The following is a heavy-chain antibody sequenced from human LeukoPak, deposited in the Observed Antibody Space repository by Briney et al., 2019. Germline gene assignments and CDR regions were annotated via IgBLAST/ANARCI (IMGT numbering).Heavy chain of an antibody. V-gene: IGHV3-7*02. Sequence: GGSLRLSCAASGFTFSDYWMSWVRQAPGKGLEWVANIKQDGIKKYYVDSVKGRFTISRDNAKNSLYLQMNSLRAEDTAVYYCARNGGLGTYYDILTGYYYYYGMDVWGQGTTVTVSS. CDR2: IKQDGIKK. CDR1: GFTFSDYW. CDR3: ARNGGLGTYYDILTGYYYYYGMDV. D-gene: IGHD3-9*01. J-gene: IGHJ6*02.